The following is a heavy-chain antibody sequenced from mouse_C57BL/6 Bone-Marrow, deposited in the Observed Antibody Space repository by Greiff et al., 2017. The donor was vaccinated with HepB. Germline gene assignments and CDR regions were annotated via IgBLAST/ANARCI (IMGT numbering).Heavy chain of an antibody. CDR1: GFTFSSYA. J-gene: IGHJ1*03. CDR2: ISDGGSYT. V-gene: IGHV5-4*01. CDR3: AIVTTVVASGHCYFDV. D-gene: IGHD1-1*01. Sequence: EVHLVESGGGLVKPGGSLKLSCAASGFTFSSYAMSWVRQTPEKRLEWVATISDGGSYTYYPDNVKGRFTISRDNAKNNLYLQMSHLKSEDTAMYYCAIVTTVVASGHCYFDVWGTGTTVTVSS.